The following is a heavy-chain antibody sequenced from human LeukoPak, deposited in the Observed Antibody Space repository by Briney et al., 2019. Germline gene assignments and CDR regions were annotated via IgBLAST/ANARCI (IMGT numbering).Heavy chain of an antibody. D-gene: IGHD6-13*01. V-gene: IGHV4-59*01. CDR1: GGSISSYY. J-gene: IGHJ3*02. Sequence: SETLSLTCTVSGGSISSYYWSWIRQPPGKGLEWIGYIYYSGSTNYNPSLKSRVTISVDTSKNQFSLKLSSVTAADTAVYYCARTTSSSWLETAFYIWGQGTMVTVSS. CDR3: ARTTSSSWLETAFYI. CDR2: IYYSGST.